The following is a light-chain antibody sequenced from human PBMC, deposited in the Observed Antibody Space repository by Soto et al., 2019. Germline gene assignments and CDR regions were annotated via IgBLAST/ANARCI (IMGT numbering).Light chain of an antibody. J-gene: IGLJ1*01. Sequence: QSALTQPASVSGSPGQSITIACTGTSSDIGGYNFVSWYQQHPGKAPKLLIDDVGNRPSGVSNRFSGPKSGNTASLTIAGLQDEDEAHYYCNSYRTVSTYVFGTGTKVTVL. CDR1: SSDIGGYNF. CDR3: NSYRTVSTYV. CDR2: DVG. V-gene: IGLV2-14*01.